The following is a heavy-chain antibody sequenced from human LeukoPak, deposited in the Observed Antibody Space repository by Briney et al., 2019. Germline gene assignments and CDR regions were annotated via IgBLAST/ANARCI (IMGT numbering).Heavy chain of an antibody. CDR2: INPNSGGT. D-gene: IGHD1-26*01. CDR1: GYTFTGYY. J-gene: IGHJ3*02. CDR3: ASVPRVGATRNDAFDI. Sequence: GASVKVSCKASGYTFTGYYMHWVRQAPGQGLEWMGWINPNSGGTNYSQKFQGRGTITRDTSIRTAYLALSRLRSDDTAVHYCASVPRVGATRNDAFDIWRQGTMVTVSS. V-gene: IGHV1-2*02.